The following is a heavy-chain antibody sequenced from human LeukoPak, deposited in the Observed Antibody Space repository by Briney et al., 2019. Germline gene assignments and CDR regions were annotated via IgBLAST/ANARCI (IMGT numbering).Heavy chain of an antibody. CDR2: IYYSGST. D-gene: IGHD3-10*01. V-gene: IGHV4-59*12. J-gene: IGHJ4*02. CDR1: GGSISSYY. Sequence: SGTLSLTWTVSGGSISSYYWSWIRQPPGKGLKWIGYIYYSGSTNYNPSLKSRVTISVDTSKNQFSLKLTSVTAADTAVYYCARGLRFGELFRPVDYWGQGTLVTVSS. CDR3: ARGLRFGELFRPVDY.